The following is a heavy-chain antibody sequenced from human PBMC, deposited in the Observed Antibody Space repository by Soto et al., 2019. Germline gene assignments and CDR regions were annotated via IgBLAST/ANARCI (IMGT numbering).Heavy chain of an antibody. J-gene: IGHJ6*02. D-gene: IGHD3-3*01. CDR2: IIPIFGTA. CDR3: ARLHYDFWSGSPSSGYYYYGMDV. V-gene: IGHV1-69*13. Sequence: ASVKVSCKASGGTFSSYAISWVRQAPGQGLEWMGGIIPIFGTANYAQKFQGRVTITADESTSTAYMELSSLRSEDTAVYYCARLHYDFWSGSPSSGYYYYGMDVWGQGTTVTVSS. CDR1: GGTFSSYA.